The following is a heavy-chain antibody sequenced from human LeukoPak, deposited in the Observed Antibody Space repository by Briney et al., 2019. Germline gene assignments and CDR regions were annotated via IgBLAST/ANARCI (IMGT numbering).Heavy chain of an antibody. J-gene: IGHJ4*02. CDR3: AKGPKGAYGDFFDY. D-gene: IGHD4-17*01. V-gene: IGHV3-23*01. CDR2: ISGSGGST. Sequence: GGSLRLSCAASGFTFSSYAMSWVRQAPGKGLEWVSAISGSGGSTYYADSVKGRFTIARDNSKNTLYLQMNSLRAEGTAVYYCAKGPKGAYGDFFDYWGQGTLVTVSS. CDR1: GFTFSSYA.